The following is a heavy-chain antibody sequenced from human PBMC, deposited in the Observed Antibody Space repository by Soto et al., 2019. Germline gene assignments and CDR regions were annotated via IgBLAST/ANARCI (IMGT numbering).Heavy chain of an antibody. Sequence: QVQLVQSGAEVKKPGASVKVSCKVSGYTLNEVAMHWVRQAPGKGLEWLGGFDPDEAETIYAQHFQGRVTMTEDTSTDTVYMELSSLRSEDTALYFCTTDHGDYNFDHWGQGTLVTVPS. CDR3: TTDHGDYNFDH. CDR1: GYTLNEVA. V-gene: IGHV1-24*01. D-gene: IGHD4-17*01. J-gene: IGHJ5*02. CDR2: FDPDEAET.